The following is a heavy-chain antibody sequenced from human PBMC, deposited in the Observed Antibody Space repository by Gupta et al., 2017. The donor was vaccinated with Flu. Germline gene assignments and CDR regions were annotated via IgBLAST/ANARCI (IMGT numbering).Heavy chain of an antibody. CDR1: TFSSYA. CDR3: AKGGLVRWFDP. CDR2: ISGSGGNT. V-gene: IGHV3-23*01. D-gene: IGHD3-16*01. J-gene: IGHJ5*02. Sequence: TFSSYAMSWVRQTPGKGLEWVSGISGSGGNTDYADSVKGRYTSSRDNSKNTLYLQINSLRAEDTAVYYCAKGGLVRWFDPWGQGTLVTVSS.